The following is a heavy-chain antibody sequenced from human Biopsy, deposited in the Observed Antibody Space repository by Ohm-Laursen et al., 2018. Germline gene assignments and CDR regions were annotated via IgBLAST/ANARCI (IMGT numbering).Heavy chain of an antibody. CDR3: ARRSAANWYFNL. V-gene: IGHV4-59*08. CDR2: IYNTGDT. D-gene: IGHD6-25*01. J-gene: IGHJ2*01. CDR1: GGSITSYS. Sequence: PGTLSLTWTVSGGSITSYSWSWIRQPPGKGLEPIGYIYNTGDTTYNPSLQSRVTISLDTSNNQLSLRLRFVTAADAAVYYCARRSAANWYFNLWGRGTLVTVSS.